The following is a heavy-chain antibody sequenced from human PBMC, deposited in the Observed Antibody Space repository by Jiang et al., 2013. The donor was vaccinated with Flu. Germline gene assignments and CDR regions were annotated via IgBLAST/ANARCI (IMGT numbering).Heavy chain of an antibody. J-gene: IGHJ3*02. CDR3: ALGPFITPIKALDAFDI. CDR2: IIPIFGTA. V-gene: IGHV1-69*01. CDR1: GGTFSSYA. D-gene: IGHD1-14*01. Sequence: SSVKVSCKASGGTFSSYAISWVRQAPGQGLEWMGGIIPIFGTANYAQKFQGRVTITADESTSTAYMELSSLRSEDTAVYYCALGPFITPIKALDAFDIWGQGTMVTVSS.